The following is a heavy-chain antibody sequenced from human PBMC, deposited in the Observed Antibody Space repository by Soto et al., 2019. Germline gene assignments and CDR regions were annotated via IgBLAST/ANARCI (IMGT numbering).Heavy chain of an antibody. CDR1: GFTFNNYD. D-gene: IGHD2-15*01. J-gene: IGHJ2*01. Sequence: EVQLVESGGGLVQPGGSLRLSCAASGFTFNNYDMHWVRQSTGKGLEWVSTIGTAGDPYYLDSVKGRFTISREDATNFLYLQMHSLRPEDTAVYYCARGADCRGGTCYSWYFDLWGRGTLVTVSS. V-gene: IGHV3-13*05. CDR2: IGTAGDP. CDR3: ARGADCRGGTCYSWYFDL.